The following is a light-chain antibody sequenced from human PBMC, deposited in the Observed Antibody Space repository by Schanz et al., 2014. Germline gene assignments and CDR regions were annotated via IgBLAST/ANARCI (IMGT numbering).Light chain of an antibody. V-gene: IGLV2-14*03. CDR2: DVS. Sequence: QSALTQPASVSGSPGQSITISCTGTSSDVGGYNYVSWYQQYPGKAPKLMICDVSNRPSGVSNRFSGSGSGNTASLTISGLQAEDEADYYCCSYAGRPWVFGGGTKLTVL. CDR1: SSDVGGYNY. J-gene: IGLJ3*02. CDR3: CSYAGRPWV.